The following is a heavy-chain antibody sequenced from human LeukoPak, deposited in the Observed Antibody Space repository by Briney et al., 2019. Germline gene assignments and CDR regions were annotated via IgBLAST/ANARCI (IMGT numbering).Heavy chain of an antibody. V-gene: IGHV1-46*01. CDR1: GYTFTSYY. Sequence: ASVTVSCKASGYTFTSYYMHWVRQAPGQGLEWMGIINPSGGSTSYAQKSQGRVAMTRDTSTSTVYMELGSLRSEDTAVYYCAGAGWIQLWLAHFDYWGQGTLVTVSS. J-gene: IGHJ4*02. D-gene: IGHD5-18*01. CDR2: INPSGGST. CDR3: AGAGWIQLWLAHFDY.